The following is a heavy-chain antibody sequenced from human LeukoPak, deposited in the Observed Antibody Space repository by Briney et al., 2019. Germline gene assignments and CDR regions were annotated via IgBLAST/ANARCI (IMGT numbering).Heavy chain of an antibody. D-gene: IGHD3-22*01. CDR3: ARAEDTMIVVVIAPGIAFDI. CDR2: INWNGGST. Sequence: PGGSLSLSCAASGFTFDDYGMSWVRQAPGKGLEWVSGINWNGGSTGYADSVKGRFPISRDNAKNSLYLQMNSLRAEDTALYYCARAEDTMIVVVIAPGIAFDIWGQGTMVTVSS. V-gene: IGHV3-20*04. CDR1: GFTFDDYG. J-gene: IGHJ3*02.